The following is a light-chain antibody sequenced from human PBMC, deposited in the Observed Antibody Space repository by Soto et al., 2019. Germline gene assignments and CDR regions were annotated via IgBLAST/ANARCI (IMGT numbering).Light chain of an antibody. CDR1: SSNIGAGYD. V-gene: IGLV1-40*01. J-gene: IGLJ3*02. CDR2: GNN. Sequence: QSVLTQPPSVSGAPGQRVTISCTGSSSNIGAGYDVHWYQQLPGTAPKLLIYGNNNRPSGVPARLSGSKSGTSASLAITGLQAEDQADYYCQSYDTSLSGSGVFGGGTKLTVL. CDR3: QSYDTSLSGSGV.